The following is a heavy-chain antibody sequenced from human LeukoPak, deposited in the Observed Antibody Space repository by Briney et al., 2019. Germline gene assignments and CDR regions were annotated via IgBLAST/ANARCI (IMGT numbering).Heavy chain of an antibody. D-gene: IGHD5-12*01. CDR1: GFTFSSYW. J-gene: IGHJ6*03. CDR2: IKQDGSEK. Sequence: GGSLRLSCAASGFTFSSYWMSWVRQAPGKGLEWVANIKQDGSEKYYVDSVKGRFTISRDNAKNSLYLQMNSLRAEDTAVHYCARGAVGGYSGYQYYYYYMDVWGKGTTVTVSS. CDR3: ARGAVGGYSGYQYYYYYMDV. V-gene: IGHV3-7*01.